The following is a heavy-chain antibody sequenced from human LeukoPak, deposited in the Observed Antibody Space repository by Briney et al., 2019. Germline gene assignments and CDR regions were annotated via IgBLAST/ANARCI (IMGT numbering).Heavy chain of an antibody. CDR3: ARSNGSGADNIIYYFDY. V-gene: IGHV1-69*04. CDR2: IIPILGIA. CDR1: GGTFSSYA. J-gene: IGHJ4*02. D-gene: IGHD3-10*01. Sequence: SVKVSCKASGGTFSSYAISWVRQAPGQGLEWMGRIIPILGIANYAQKYQGRVTITADKSTSTAYMELSSLRSEDTAVYYCARSNGSGADNIIYYFDYWGQGTLVTVSS.